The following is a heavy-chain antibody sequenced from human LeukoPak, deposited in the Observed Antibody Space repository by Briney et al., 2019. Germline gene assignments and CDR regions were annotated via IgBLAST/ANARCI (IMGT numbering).Heavy chain of an antibody. CDR1: GYSISSGYY. D-gene: IGHD3-3*01. J-gene: IGHJ4*02. Sequence: SETLSLTCTVSGYSISSGYYWGWIRQPPGKGLERIGEIIDTGSTKYNSSLKSRVTISVDTSKNEFSLNLTSVTAADTAIYYCARGLASGYPPIPFDYWGQGTLVTVSS. V-gene: IGHV4-38-2*02. CDR2: IIDTGST. CDR3: ARGLASGYPPIPFDY.